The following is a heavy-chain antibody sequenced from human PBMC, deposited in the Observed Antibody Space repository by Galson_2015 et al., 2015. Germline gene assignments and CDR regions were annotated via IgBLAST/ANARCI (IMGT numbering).Heavy chain of an antibody. Sequence: SLRLSCAASGFTFSNAWMSWVRQAPGKGLEWVGRIKSNTDGGTTDYAAPVKGRFTISRDDLKNTLYLQMNSLKTEDTAVYYCTTATRYSYGYAFDIWGQGTMVTVSS. V-gene: IGHV3-15*01. CDR3: TTATRYSYGYAFDI. CDR1: GFTFSNAW. D-gene: IGHD5-18*01. CDR2: IKSNTDGGTT. J-gene: IGHJ3*02.